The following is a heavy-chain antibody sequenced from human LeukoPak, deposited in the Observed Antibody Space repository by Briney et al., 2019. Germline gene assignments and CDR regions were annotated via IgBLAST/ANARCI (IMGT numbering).Heavy chain of an antibody. D-gene: IGHD2-15*01. V-gene: IGHV3-23*03. CDR3: AKDGHCSGGTCSSFDY. CDR2: VYTGGTT. Sequence: QPGGSLRLSCTASGFTFSTYGMSWVRQAPGKGLEWVSVVYTGGTTYYADSVKGRFTISRDNSQNTVFLQMNSLRDEDTAVYYCAKDGHCSGGTCSSFDYWGQGTLVTVSS. CDR1: GFTFSTYG. J-gene: IGHJ4*02.